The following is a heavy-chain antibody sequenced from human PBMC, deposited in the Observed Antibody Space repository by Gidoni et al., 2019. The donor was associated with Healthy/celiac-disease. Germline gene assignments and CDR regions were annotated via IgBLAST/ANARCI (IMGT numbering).Heavy chain of an antibody. Sequence: EVQLVESGGGLVQPGGSLRLSCAASGFTFRSYWMSWVRQAPGKGLEWVANIKQDGSEKYYVDSVKGRFTISRDNAKNSLYLQMNSLRAEDTAVYYCARDWGVYSSGWTDYWGQGTLVTVSS. J-gene: IGHJ4*02. D-gene: IGHD6-19*01. CDR2: IKQDGSEK. V-gene: IGHV3-7*01. CDR1: GFTFRSYW. CDR3: ARDWGVYSSGWTDY.